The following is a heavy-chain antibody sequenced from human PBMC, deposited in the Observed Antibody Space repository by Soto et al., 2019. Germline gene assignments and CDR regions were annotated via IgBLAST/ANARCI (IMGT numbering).Heavy chain of an antibody. V-gene: IGHV4-4*02. CDR1: GGSITTNW. CDR3: ARHIAVPRTRGLDY. Sequence: QVHLQASGPGLVKPSGTLSLTCAVSGGSITTNWWSWVRQPPGKGLEWIGEIYHSGTTNYNPSLRGRVTISVDKYNNRFSLNLKSVTAADSAIYYCARHIAVPRTRGLDYWGQGNLVIVSS. J-gene: IGHJ4*02. CDR2: IYHSGTT. D-gene: IGHD6-19*01.